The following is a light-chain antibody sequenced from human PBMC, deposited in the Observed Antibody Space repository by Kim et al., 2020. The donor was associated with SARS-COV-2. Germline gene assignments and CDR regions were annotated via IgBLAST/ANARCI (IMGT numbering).Light chain of an antibody. CDR3: QYNGGS. Sequence: LSLAPGETATLSCRASQTVANTYLAWYQQKPGQAPRLLIHNTSTRATGVPDRFSASGSGTDFSLVISRLEPEDFAVYYCQYNGGSFGPGTKVDIK. V-gene: IGKV3-20*01. CDR2: NTS. CDR1: QTVANTY. J-gene: IGKJ3*01.